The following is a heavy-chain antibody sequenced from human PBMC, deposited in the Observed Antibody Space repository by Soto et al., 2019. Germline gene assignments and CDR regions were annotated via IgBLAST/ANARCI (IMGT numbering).Heavy chain of an antibody. J-gene: IGHJ5*02. V-gene: IGHV3-23*01. Sequence: QLLQSGGGLVQPGGSLTLSCAASGFTFGTTDMSWVRQAPGEGLEWVSTIDGSGGITSYADSVKGRFTISRDNSRNTVYLQMNIRRGDDTALYYCVKNSGWFNTWGQGALVTVSS. D-gene: IGHD3-10*01. CDR2: IDGSGGIT. CDR3: VKNSGWFNT. CDR1: GFTFGTTD.